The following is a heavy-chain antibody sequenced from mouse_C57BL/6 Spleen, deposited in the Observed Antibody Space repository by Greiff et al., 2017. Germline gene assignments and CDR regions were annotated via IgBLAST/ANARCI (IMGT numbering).Heavy chain of an antibody. CDR1: GYTFTSYW. J-gene: IGHJ2*01. D-gene: IGHD1-1*01. CDR3: ARHYYGSPCDY. V-gene: IGHV1-64*01. Sequence: QVQLQQPGAELVKPGASVKLSCKASGYTFTSYWMHWVKQRPGQGLEWIGMIHPNSGSTNYNEKFKSKATLTVDKTSSTAYMQLSSLTSEDSAVYYCARHYYGSPCDYWGQGTTLTVSS. CDR2: IHPNSGST.